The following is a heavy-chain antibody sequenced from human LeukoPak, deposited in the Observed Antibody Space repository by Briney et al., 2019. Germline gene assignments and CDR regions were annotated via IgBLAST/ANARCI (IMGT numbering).Heavy chain of an antibody. CDR3: ARAGPIVVVPAALTDY. Sequence: ASVKVSCKASGYTFTGYYMHWVRQAPGQGLEWMGWINPNSGGTNYAQKFQGRVTMTRDTSISTAYMELSRLRSDDTAVYYCARAGPIVVVPAALTDYWGQGTLVTVSS. D-gene: IGHD2-2*01. CDR1: GYTFTGYY. CDR2: INPNSGGT. V-gene: IGHV1-2*02. J-gene: IGHJ4*02.